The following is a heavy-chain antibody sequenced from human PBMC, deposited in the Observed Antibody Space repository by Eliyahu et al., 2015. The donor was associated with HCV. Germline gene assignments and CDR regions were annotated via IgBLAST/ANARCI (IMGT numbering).Heavy chain of an antibody. CDR1: GFTFSSYG. Sequence: QVQLVESGGGVVQPGRSLRLSCAASGFTFSSYGXHWVRQAPGKGLEWVAVIWYDGSNKYYADSVKGRFTISRDNSKNTLYLQMNSLRAEDTAVYYCARDHLITMVRGVILPVGYWGQGTLVTVSS. CDR3: ARDHLITMVRGVILPVGY. CDR2: IWYDGSNK. D-gene: IGHD3-10*01. V-gene: IGHV3-33*01. J-gene: IGHJ4*02.